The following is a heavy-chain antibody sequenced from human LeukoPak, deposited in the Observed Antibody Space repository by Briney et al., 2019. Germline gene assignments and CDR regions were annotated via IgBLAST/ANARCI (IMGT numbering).Heavy chain of an antibody. CDR2: ISGSGSRT. D-gene: IGHD4-17*01. V-gene: IGHV3-23*01. J-gene: IGHJ5*02. CDR3: AKNGDYEGYKWFDP. Sequence: GGSPRLSCAASGFIFSSYGMSWARQAPGKGLEWVSAISGSGSRTYYADSVKGRFTISRDNSKNTLYLQMNSLRAEDTAVYYCAKNGDYEGYKWFDPWGQGTLVAVSS. CDR1: GFIFSSYG.